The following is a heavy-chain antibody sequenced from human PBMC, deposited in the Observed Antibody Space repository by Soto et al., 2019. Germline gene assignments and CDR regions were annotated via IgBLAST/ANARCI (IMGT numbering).Heavy chain of an antibody. CDR3: ARGRISVAGRYFDY. V-gene: IGHV4-59*12. J-gene: IGHJ4*02. Sequence: SETLSLTCSVSGGSISGYYWSWIRQSPGKGLEWIGHISYSGGTSYNPSLQSRITMSVDTSRIQFSLRLSSVTAADTAVYYCARGRISVAGRYFDYWGQGTLVTVSS. CDR1: GGSISGYY. D-gene: IGHD6-19*01. CDR2: ISYSGGT.